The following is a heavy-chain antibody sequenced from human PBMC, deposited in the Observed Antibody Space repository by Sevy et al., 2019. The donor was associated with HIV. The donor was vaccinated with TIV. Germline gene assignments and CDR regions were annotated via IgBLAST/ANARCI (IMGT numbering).Heavy chain of an antibody. V-gene: IGHV4-59*01. CDR1: GDSISSYF. CDR3: AGDSAVVPRALVY. Sequence: SETLSLTCNVSGDSISSYFWSWFRQPPGKGLEWIGYIYYSGSSEYNPSLRVRVTISIDTSKKYLSMKLTSVTAADTAVYYCAGDSAVVPRALVYWGQGTLVTVSS. CDR2: IYYSGSS. D-gene: IGHD2-15*01. J-gene: IGHJ4*02.